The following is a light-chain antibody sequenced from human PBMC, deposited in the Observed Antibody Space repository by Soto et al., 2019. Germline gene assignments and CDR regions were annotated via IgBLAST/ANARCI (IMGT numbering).Light chain of an antibody. Sequence: EIVFTQSPATLSLSPGESATLSCRASQSVSSYLAWYQQKPGQAPRLLIYDASNSATGIPARFSGSGSGTDFTLPISSLEPEEFAVDYCKQRSLLIT. CDR1: QSVSSY. V-gene: IGKV3-11*01. J-gene: IGKJ5*01. CDR2: DAS. CDR3: KQRSLLIT.